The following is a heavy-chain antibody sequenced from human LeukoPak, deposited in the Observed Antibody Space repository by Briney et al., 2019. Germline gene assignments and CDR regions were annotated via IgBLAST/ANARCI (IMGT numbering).Heavy chain of an antibody. CDR1: GFTFGVYA. D-gene: IGHD2-2*01. J-gene: IGHJ4*02. CDR2: IRTKDYGGTT. V-gene: IGHV3-49*03. CDR3: TRGKGDQGWY. Sequence: PGGSLRLSCTASGFTFGVYAMSWFRQAPGKELEWVSFIRTKDYGGTTEYAASAKGRFTMSRDDSKSIAYLQMNSLKTEDTAVYYCTRGKGDQGWYWGQGTLVTVSS.